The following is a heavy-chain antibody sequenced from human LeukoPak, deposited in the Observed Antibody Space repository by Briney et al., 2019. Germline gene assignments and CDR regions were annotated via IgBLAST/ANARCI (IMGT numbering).Heavy chain of an antibody. CDR1: GYTFSIYS. CDR2: IDPHGGTT. D-gene: IGHD4-17*01. V-gene: IGHV1-46*01. Sequence: ASVKVPCKASGYTFSIYSVHWVRQAPGQGLEWVGTIDPHGGTTSFAQKFQGRVTLTRDMSTNTVSMELRSLRYEDTAVYFCAREGATREYTGDTWRYFFDFWGQGTLVTVSS. CDR3: AREGATREYTGDTWRYFFDF. J-gene: IGHJ4*02.